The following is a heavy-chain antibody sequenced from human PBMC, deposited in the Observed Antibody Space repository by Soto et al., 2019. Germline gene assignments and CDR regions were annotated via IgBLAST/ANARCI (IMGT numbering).Heavy chain of an antibody. CDR2: IYPGDSDT. V-gene: IGHV5-51*01. CDR3: ARRGAYHYDSSGYSAGF. Sequence: GESLKISCKGSGFSFSSYWIGWVRQMPGKGLEWMGIIYPGDSDTRYRPSFQGQVTISVDKSVSTAYLQWSSLKASDTAMYYCARRGAYHYDSSGYSAGFWGQGTLVTVS. D-gene: IGHD3-22*01. J-gene: IGHJ4*02. CDR1: GFSFSSYW.